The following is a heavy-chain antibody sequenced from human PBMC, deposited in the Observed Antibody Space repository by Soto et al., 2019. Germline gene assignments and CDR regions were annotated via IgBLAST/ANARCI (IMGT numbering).Heavy chain of an antibody. CDR1: GYTFTSYG. CDR3: ARDLDLYDSSGYYPFDI. D-gene: IGHD3-22*01. Sequence: QVQLVQSGAEVKKPGASVKASCKASGYTFTSYGISWVRQAPGQGLEWMGWISAYNGNTNYAQKLQGRVTMTTDTSTSTAYMELRSLRSDDTAVYYCARDLDLYDSSGYYPFDIWGQGTMVTVSS. J-gene: IGHJ3*02. CDR2: ISAYNGNT. V-gene: IGHV1-18*01.